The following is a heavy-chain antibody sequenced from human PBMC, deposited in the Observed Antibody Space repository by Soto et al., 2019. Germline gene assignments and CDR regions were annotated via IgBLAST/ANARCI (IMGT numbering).Heavy chain of an antibody. V-gene: IGHV3-15*07. CDR3: TTDRDPGIQLWVTGGSFDI. Sequence: EVQLVESGGGLVKPGGSLRLSCAASGFTFSNAWMNWVRQAPGKGLEWVGRIKSKTDGGTTDYAAPVKGRFTISRDDSKNTLYLQMNSLKTEDTAVYYCTTDRDPGIQLWVTGGSFDIWGQGTMVTVSS. J-gene: IGHJ3*02. CDR1: GFTFSNAW. D-gene: IGHD5-18*01. CDR2: IKSKTDGGTT.